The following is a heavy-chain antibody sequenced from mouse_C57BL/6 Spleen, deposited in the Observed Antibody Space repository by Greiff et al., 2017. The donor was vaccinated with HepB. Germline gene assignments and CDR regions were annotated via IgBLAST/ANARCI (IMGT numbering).Heavy chain of an antibody. CDR2: INPDSSTI. CDR3: ARHGYGSSWFAY. D-gene: IGHD1-1*01. Sequence: PASGIDFSRYWMSWVRRAPGKGLEWIGEINPDSSTINYAPSLKDKFIIPRDNAKNTLYLQMSKVRSEDTALYYCARHGYGSSWFAYWGQGTLVTVSA. J-gene: IGHJ3*01. CDR1: GIDFSRYW. V-gene: IGHV4-1*01.